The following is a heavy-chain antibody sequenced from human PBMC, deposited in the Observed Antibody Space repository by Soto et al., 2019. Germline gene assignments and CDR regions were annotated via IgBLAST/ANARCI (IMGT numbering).Heavy chain of an antibody. CDR3: ARGPWDYYGMDV. V-gene: IGHV3-30-3*01. J-gene: IGHJ6*02. CDR2: ISYDGSNK. D-gene: IGHD7-27*01. Sequence: GGSLRLSCAASGFTFSSYAMHWVRQAPGKGLEWVAVISYDGSNKYYADSVKGRFTISRDNSKNTLYLQMNSLRAEDTAVYYCARGPWDYYGMDVWGQGTTVTVSS. CDR1: GFTFSSYA.